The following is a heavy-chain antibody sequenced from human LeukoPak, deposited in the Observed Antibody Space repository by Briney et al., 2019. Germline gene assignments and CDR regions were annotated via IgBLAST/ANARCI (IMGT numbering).Heavy chain of an antibody. CDR2: ISGSGGST. D-gene: IGHD3-10*01. CDR1: GFTFSSYA. V-gene: IGHV3-23*01. Sequence: GGSLRLSCAASGFTFSSYAMSWVRQAPGKGLEWVSAISGSGGSTYYADSVKGRFTISRDNSKNTLYLQMNSLRAEDTAVYYCAKSAPRSGITPGDFQHWGQGTLVTVSS. CDR3: AKSAPRSGITPGDFQH. J-gene: IGHJ1*01.